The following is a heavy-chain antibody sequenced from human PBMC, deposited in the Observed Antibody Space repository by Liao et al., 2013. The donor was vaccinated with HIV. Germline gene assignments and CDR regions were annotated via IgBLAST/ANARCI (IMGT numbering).Heavy chain of an antibody. V-gene: IGHV4-39*07. CDR3: ARDLSRDYDILTGNDAFDI. J-gene: IGHJ3*02. CDR2: IYYSGST. D-gene: IGHD3-9*01. CDR1: GGSISSSSYY. Sequence: QLQLQESGSGLVKPSETLSLTCTVSGGSISSSSYYWGWIRQPPGKGLEWIGSIYYSGSTNYNPSLKSRVTMSVDTSKNQFSLKLSSVTAADTAVYYCARDLSRDYDILTGNDAFDIWAKGQWSPSLQ.